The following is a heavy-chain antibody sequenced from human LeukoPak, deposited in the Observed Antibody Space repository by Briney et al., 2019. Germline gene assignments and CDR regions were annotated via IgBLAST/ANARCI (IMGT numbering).Heavy chain of an antibody. Sequence: ASVKVSCKASGGTFSSYTISWVRQAPGQGLEWMGRIIPILGIANYAQKFQGRVTITADKSTGTAYMELSSLRSEDTAVYYCARDDGREGYYYYMDVWGKGTTVTVSS. CDR3: ARDDGREGYYYYMDV. J-gene: IGHJ6*03. D-gene: IGHD3-10*02. V-gene: IGHV1-69*04. CDR1: GGTFSSYT. CDR2: IIPILGIA.